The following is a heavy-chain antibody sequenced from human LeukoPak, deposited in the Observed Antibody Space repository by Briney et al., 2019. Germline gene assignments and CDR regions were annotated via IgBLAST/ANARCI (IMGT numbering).Heavy chain of an antibody. Sequence: GGSLRLSCAASGFTFSTYAMNWVRQAPGKGLEWVAVNGRQNYYADSVKGRFTISRDNSKNTLYLQMNSLRDEDTALYYCAKGGFGELLISSGFDYWGQGTLVTVSS. J-gene: IGHJ4*02. CDR1: GFTFSTYA. CDR3: AKGGFGELLISSGFDY. CDR2: NGRQN. V-gene: IGHV3-30*04. D-gene: IGHD3-10*01.